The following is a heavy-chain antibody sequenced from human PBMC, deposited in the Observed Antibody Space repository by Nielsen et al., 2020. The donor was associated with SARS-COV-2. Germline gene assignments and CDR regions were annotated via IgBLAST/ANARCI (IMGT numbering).Heavy chain of an antibody. Sequence: GESLKISCAASGFTFSSYWMSWVRQAPGKGLEWVANIKQDGSEKYYVDSVKGRFTISRDNAKNSLYLQMNSLRAEDTAVYYCARDSGWEGSGWTFDYWGQGTLVTVSS. CDR1: GFTFSSYW. J-gene: IGHJ4*02. V-gene: IGHV3-7*01. D-gene: IGHD6-19*01. CDR3: ARDSGWEGSGWTFDY. CDR2: IKQDGSEK.